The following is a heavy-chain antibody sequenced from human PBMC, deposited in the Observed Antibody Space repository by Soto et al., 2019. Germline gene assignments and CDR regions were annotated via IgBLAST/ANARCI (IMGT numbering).Heavy chain of an antibody. Sequence: QVQLQQSGPGLVKPSQTLSLTCVISGDSVSSNNAAWNWIRQSPSRGLEWLGRTYYRSKWYNDYAVYVKSVIDINPDTSKNQFSKQLNSVSPEDTAMYYCARESYGSGSYDGMDVWGQGTTFTVSS. V-gene: IGHV6-1*01. J-gene: IGHJ6*02. D-gene: IGHD3-10*01. CDR1: GDSVSSNNAA. CDR3: ARESYGSGSYDGMDV. CDR2: TYYRSKWYN.